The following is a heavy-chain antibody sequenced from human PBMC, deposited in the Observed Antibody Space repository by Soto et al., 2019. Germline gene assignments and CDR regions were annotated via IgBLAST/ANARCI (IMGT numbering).Heavy chain of an antibody. CDR3: ATTGSGSYVDYYYYGMDV. CDR1: GYTITGYY. CDR2: INPNSGGT. J-gene: IGHJ6*02. Sequence: ASVKVSCKASGYTITGYYLHWVRQAPGQGLEWMGWINPNSGGTNSAQKFQGRVTMTRDTSNSTAHMELSRLRSDDTAVYYCATTGSGSYVDYYYYGMDVWGQGTTVTVSS. V-gene: IGHV1-2*02. D-gene: IGHD1-26*01.